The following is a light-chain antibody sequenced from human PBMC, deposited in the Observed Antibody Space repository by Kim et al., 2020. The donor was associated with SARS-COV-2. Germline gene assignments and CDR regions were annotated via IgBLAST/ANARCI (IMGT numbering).Light chain of an antibody. J-gene: IGLJ2*01. CDR2: QDS. CDR1: KLGDKY. Sequence: VSQGQTASITCSGDKLGDKYACWYQQKPGQSSVLVIYQDSKRPSGIPERFSGSNSGNTATLTISGTQAMDEADYYCQAWDSSTVVFGGGTQLTVL. CDR3: QAWDSSTVV. V-gene: IGLV3-1*01.